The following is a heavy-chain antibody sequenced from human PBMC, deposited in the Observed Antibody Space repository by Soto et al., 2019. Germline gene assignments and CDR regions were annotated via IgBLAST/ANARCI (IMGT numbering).Heavy chain of an antibody. CDR3: VRAGRGWAYYVDC. J-gene: IGHJ4*02. V-gene: IGHV3-53*01. D-gene: IGHD3-10*01. CDR2: IYSSGSA. Sequence: EVQLVESGGGLIQPGGSLRLACAAAGFSVSSNYMSWVRQAPGKGPEWVSIIYSSGSAYYADSVEGRFTISRDNSKKTVYLQMTGLRADDTAVYFCVRAGRGWAYYVDCWGQGTLVTASP. CDR1: GFSVSSNY.